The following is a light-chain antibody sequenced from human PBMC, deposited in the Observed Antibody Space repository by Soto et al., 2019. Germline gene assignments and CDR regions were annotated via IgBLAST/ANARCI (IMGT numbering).Light chain of an antibody. CDR2: GAS. J-gene: IGKJ1*01. V-gene: IGKV3-15*01. CDR3: LQYHNLWA. Sequence: EMVLTQSPGTLSLSLGERATLSCRASQNVNSNLAWYQQKPGQAPRLHIYGASTRATGIPARLSGSGSGTEFTLTISGMQSDDFTVYSCLQYHNLWAFGQGTKVDIK. CDR1: QNVNSN.